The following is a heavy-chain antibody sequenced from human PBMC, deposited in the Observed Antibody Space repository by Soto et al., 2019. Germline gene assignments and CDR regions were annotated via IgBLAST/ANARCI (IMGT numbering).Heavy chain of an antibody. CDR3: ARHNRYSSTWFEGWFDP. CDR2: IHPGDSDT. Sequence: PGESLKISCKVSGCSFTSYWVGCVRQIPGRGLEWMGIIHPGDSDTRYSPFFQGQVTISADKSISTAYLQWSGLKASDTAMYYCARHNRYSSTWFEGWFDPWGQGTLVTVSS. V-gene: IGHV5-51*01. J-gene: IGHJ5*02. CDR1: GCSFTSYW. D-gene: IGHD6-13*01.